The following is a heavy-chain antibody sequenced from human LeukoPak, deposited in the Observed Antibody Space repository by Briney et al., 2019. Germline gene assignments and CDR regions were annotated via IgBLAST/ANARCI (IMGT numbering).Heavy chain of an antibody. V-gene: IGHV3-23*01. J-gene: IGHJ6*03. CDR1: GFTFSNYA. CDR2: ISGHGALK. D-gene: IGHD3-10*01. Sequence: PGGSLRLSCTASGFTFSNYAITWVRQAPGKGLEWVSTISGHGALKYYVDSVRGRFTISRDNSKNTLYLQMNSLSAEDTAVYYCAKDPPMVRGVSDYYYDMDVWGKGTTVTVSS. CDR3: AKDPPMVRGVSDYYYDMDV.